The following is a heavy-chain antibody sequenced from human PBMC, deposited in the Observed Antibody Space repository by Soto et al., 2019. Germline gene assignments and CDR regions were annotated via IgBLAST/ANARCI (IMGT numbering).Heavy chain of an antibody. D-gene: IGHD3-3*01. J-gene: IGHJ6*03. CDR3: ARLWNPRYYYYYMDV. V-gene: IGHV5-51*01. Sequence: GESLKISCKGSGGNFKRDWIAWVRQLPGKGLEWMGIICPDDSDTRYSPSFEGQVTMSADKSINTAYLQWNSLKASDTAMYYCARLWNPRYYYYYMDVWGKATTVTVSS. CDR2: ICPDDSDT. CDR1: GGNFKRDW.